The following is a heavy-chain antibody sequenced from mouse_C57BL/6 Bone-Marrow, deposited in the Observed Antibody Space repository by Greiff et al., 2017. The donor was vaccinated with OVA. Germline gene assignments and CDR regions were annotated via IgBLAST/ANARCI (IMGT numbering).Heavy chain of an antibody. CDR1: GYTFTSYW. D-gene: IGHD1-1*01. CDR3: ARGPFITTVVARNWYFDV. V-gene: IGHV1-55*01. J-gene: IGHJ1*03. CDR2: IYPGSGST. Sequence: QVQLKQPGAELVKPGASVKMSCKASGYTFTSYWITWVKQRPGQGLEWIGDIYPGSGSTNYNEKFKSKATLTVDTSSSTAYMQLSSLTSEDSAVYYCARGPFITTVVARNWYFDVWGTGTTVTVSS.